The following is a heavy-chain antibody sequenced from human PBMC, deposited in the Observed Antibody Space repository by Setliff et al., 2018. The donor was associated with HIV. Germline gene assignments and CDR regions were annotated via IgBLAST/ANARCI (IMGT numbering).Heavy chain of an antibody. J-gene: IGHJ5*02. CDR2: IRYDGSEK. CDR3: VKGDNFWTGYSTYFEFDP. D-gene: IGHD3-3*01. Sequence: GGSLRLSCVTSGFTFNNYGLHWVRQAPGKGLEWVSFIRYDGSEKFYAESVQGRFTISRDSSKNMLYLQMSSLGAEDTAIYYCVKGDNFWTGYSTYFEFDPWGQGTRVTVSS. V-gene: IGHV3-30*02. CDR1: GFTFNNYG.